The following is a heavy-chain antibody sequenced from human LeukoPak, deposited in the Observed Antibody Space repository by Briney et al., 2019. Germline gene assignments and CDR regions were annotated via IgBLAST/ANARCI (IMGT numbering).Heavy chain of an antibody. CDR1: GYTFTGHY. D-gene: IGHD1-26*01. Sequence: GASVKVSCKTSGYTFTGHYMHWVRQAPGQGLEWMGWIDPNSGGTNYAQRFQGRVTMTRDTSISTVYMELSSLRSDDTAVYYCAKDLGSGSYQPSDYWGRGTLVTVSS. CDR3: AKDLGSGSYQPSDY. CDR2: IDPNSGGT. V-gene: IGHV1-2*02. J-gene: IGHJ4*02.